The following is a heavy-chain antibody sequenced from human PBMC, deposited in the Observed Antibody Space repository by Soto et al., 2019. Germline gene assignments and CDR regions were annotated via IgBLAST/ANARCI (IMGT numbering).Heavy chain of an antibody. V-gene: IGHV4-39*01. D-gene: IGHD2-15*01. Sequence: SETLSLTCTVSGGSISSSSYYWGWIRQPPGKGLEWIGSIYYSGSTYYNPSLKSRVTISVDTSKNQFSLKLSSVTAADTAVYYCARWGFDQPYSPDYYYYYMDVWGKGTTVTVSS. J-gene: IGHJ6*03. CDR2: IYYSGST. CDR1: GGSISSSSYY. CDR3: ARWGFDQPYSPDYYYYYMDV.